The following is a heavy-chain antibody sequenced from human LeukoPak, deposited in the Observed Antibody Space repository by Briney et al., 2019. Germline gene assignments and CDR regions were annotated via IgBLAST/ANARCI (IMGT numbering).Heavy chain of an antibody. CDR2: ISWNSGSI. Sequence: GGSLRLSCAASGFTFDDYAMHWVRQAPGKGLEWVSGISWNSGSIGYADSVKGRFTISRDNAKNSLYLQMNSLRAEDTAVYYCATGYYDILTGYSYWGQGTLVTVSS. J-gene: IGHJ4*02. D-gene: IGHD3-9*01. CDR3: ATGYYDILTGYSY. CDR1: GFTFDDYA. V-gene: IGHV3-9*01.